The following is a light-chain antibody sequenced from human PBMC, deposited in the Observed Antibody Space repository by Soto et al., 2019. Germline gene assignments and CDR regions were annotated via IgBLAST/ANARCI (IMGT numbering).Light chain of an antibody. CDR2: GAS. V-gene: IGKV3-20*01. CDR3: QQYESLPIT. CDR1: QTLSSNS. Sequence: EIVLTQSPVTLSLSPGERATLSCRASQTLSSNSLAWYQQRPGQTPRVLVYGASNRATGIPDKFSGSGSGTDFTLTISRLEPEDFAVYFCQQYESLPITFGGGTKV. J-gene: IGKJ4*01.